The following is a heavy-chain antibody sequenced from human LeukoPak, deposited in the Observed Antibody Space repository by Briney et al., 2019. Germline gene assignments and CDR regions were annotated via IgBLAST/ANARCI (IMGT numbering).Heavy chain of an antibody. J-gene: IGHJ4*02. CDR2: INHSGST. CDR1: GGSFSGYY. V-gene: IGHV4-34*01. Sequence: SETLSLTCAVYGGSFSGYYWSWIRQPPGKGLEWIGEINHSGSTNYNPSLKSRVTISVDTSKNQFSLKLSSVTAADTAVYYCARKKVFDYWGQGTLVTVSS. CDR3: ARKKVFDY.